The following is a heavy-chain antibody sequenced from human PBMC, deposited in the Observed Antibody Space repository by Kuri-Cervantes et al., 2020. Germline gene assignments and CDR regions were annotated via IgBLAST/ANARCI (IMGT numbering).Heavy chain of an antibody. CDR3: ARGSPQLERGYYYYGMDV. D-gene: IGHD1-1*01. J-gene: IGHJ6*02. V-gene: IGHV3-23*01. Sequence: GESLKISCAASGFTFSSYAMSWVRQAPGKGLEWVSAISGSGGSTYYADSVKGRFTISRDNSKNTLYLQMNSLRAEDTAVYYCARGSPQLERGYYYYGMDVWGQGTTVTVSS. CDR2: ISGSGGST. CDR1: GFTFSSYA.